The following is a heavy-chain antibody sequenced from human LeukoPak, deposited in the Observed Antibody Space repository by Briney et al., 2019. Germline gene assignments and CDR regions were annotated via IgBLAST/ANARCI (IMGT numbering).Heavy chain of an antibody. V-gene: IGHV3-9*01. Sequence: QPGRSLRLSCAASGFTFDDYAMHWVRQAPGKGLEWVPGISWNSGSIGYADSVKGRFTISRDNAKNSLYLQMNSLRAEDTALYYCAKTRGYSYGLSFDYWGQGTLVTVSS. CDR2: ISWNSGSI. CDR3: AKTRGYSYGLSFDY. J-gene: IGHJ4*02. D-gene: IGHD5-18*01. CDR1: GFTFDDYA.